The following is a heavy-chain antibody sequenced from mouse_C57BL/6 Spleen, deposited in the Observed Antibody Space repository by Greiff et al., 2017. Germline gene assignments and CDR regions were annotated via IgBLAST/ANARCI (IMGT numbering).Heavy chain of an antibody. D-gene: IGHD1-1*01. V-gene: IGHV3-6*01. CDR2: ISYDGSN. CDR1: GYSITSGYY. Sequence: EVQLVESGPGLVKPSQSLSLTCSVTGYSITSGYYWNWIRQFPGNKLEWMGYISYDGSNNYNPSLKNRISITRDTSKNQFFLKLNSVTTEDTATYYCARDYYGSSPVAYWGQGTLVTVSA. CDR3: ARDYYGSSPVAY. J-gene: IGHJ3*01.